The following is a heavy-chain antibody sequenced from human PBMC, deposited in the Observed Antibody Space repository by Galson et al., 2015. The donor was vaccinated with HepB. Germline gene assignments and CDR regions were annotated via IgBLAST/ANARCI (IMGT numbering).Heavy chain of an antibody. D-gene: IGHD3-10*01. Sequence: SLRLSCAASGFTFSNYAMHWVRQAPGKGLEWVAGIWYEGTSTYYADSVKGRFTISRDNSKHTLYVHLHSLRAAATAVYYCARGESEWFGDLSLYYFDSWGQGTLVTVSS. CDR3: ARGESEWFGDLSLYYFDS. CDR2: IWYEGTST. V-gene: IGHV3-33*08. CDR1: GFTFSNYA. J-gene: IGHJ4*02.